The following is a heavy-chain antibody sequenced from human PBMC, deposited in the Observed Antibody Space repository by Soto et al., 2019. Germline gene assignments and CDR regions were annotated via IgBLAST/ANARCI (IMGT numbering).Heavy chain of an antibody. CDR1: GYTFSDHD. CDR3: ARVGGNWNDDYFDY. D-gene: IGHD1-1*01. V-gene: IGHV1-8*01. CDR2: MNPNSGDT. Sequence: QVRLVQSGAEVKKPGASVKVSCKASGYTFSDHDINWVRQASGQGPEWLGWMNPNSGDTGYAQNFHGRVTMTRDTSKRTAYMELSSLRSEDTAVYYCARVGGNWNDDYFDYWGQGTLVTVSS. J-gene: IGHJ4*02.